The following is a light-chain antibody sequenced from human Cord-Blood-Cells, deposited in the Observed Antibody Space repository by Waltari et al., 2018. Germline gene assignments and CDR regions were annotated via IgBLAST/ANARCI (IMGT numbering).Light chain of an antibody. CDR2: DVS. J-gene: IGLJ3*02. V-gene: IGLV2-11*01. CDR3: CSYAGSYV. Sequence: QSALTQPRSVSGSPGQSVTISCTGTSSDVGGYNYVSWYQQHPGKAPKRMIYDVSKRSSGVPERFSGSKSGNTASLTISGLQAEDEADYYCCSYAGSYVFGGGTKLTVL. CDR1: SSDVGGYNY.